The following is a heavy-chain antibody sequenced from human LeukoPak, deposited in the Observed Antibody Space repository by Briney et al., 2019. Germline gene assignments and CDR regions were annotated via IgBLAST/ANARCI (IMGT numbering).Heavy chain of an antibody. CDR3: ARVIGEFGGDNWFNP. CDR2: IIPIFGTA. CDR1: GGTFSGYA. V-gene: IGHV1-69*13. Sequence: SVKVSCKASGGTFSGYAISWVRQAPGQGLEWMGGIIPIFGTANYAQKFQGRVTITADESTSTAYMELSSLRSEDTAVYYCARVIGEFGGDNWFNPWGQGTLVTVSS. J-gene: IGHJ5*02. D-gene: IGHD3-10*01.